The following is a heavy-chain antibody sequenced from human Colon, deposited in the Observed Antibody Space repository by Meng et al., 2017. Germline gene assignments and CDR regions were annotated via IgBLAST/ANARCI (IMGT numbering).Heavy chain of an antibody. CDR2: VHHSGGI. CDR3: GRNGAYSIDP. D-gene: IGHD2-15*01. CDR1: GSSISSAYW. Sequence: QVLLQGSVPGSLNPSGLRAPTRAFSGSSISSAYWGSWVRQPPGKGLEWIGEVHHSGGINYNPSLKSRVTISVDESNNQYSLSLTSVTAADTAIYYCGRNGAYSIDPWGRGTLVTVSS. J-gene: IGHJ5*02. V-gene: IGHV4-4*02.